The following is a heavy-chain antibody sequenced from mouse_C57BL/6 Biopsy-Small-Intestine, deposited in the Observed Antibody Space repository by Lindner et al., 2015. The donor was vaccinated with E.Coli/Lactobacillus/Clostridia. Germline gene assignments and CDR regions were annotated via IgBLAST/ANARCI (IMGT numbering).Heavy chain of an antibody. J-gene: IGHJ1*03. D-gene: IGHD1-1*01. V-gene: IGHV1-22*01. CDR1: GYTFTDYN. CDR3: ARDGSSYRDWYFDV. Sequence: VQLQESGPELVKPGASVKMSCKASGYTFTDYNMHWVKQSHGKSLEWIGYINPNNGGTSYNQKFKGKTTLTVNKSSSTAYMELRSLTSEDSAVYYCARDGSSYRDWYFDVWGTGTTVTVSS. CDR2: INPNNGGT.